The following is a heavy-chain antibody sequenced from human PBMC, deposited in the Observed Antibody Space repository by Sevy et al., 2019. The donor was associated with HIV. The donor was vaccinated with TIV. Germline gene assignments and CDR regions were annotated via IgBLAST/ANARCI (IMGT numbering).Heavy chain of an antibody. CDR3: AQEQAGRFDS. D-gene: IGHD1-26*01. CDR2: IKQDGSDK. CDR1: GFTFSGYW. J-gene: IGHJ4*02. Sequence: GGSLRLSCAASGFTFSGYWMNWVRQAPGKGLEWVANIKQDGSDKHYVDSVEGRFTISRDNAKNSLYLQMNSLRVEDTAVYYCAQEQAGRFDSSGQGTLVTVSS. V-gene: IGHV3-7*01.